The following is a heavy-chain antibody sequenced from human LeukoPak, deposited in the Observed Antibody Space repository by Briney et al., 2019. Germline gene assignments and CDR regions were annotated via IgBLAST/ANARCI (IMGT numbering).Heavy chain of an antibody. CDR1: GGSISSYY. Sequence: SETLSLTCTVSGGSISSYYWSWIRQPAGKGLEWIGRIYTSGSTNYNPSLKSRVTISVDTSKNQFSLKLSSVTAADTAVYYCASAQKRDYYDSSGYYFDYWGQGTLVTVSS. V-gene: IGHV4-4*07. J-gene: IGHJ4*02. D-gene: IGHD3-22*01. CDR3: ASAQKRDYYDSSGYYFDY. CDR2: IYTSGST.